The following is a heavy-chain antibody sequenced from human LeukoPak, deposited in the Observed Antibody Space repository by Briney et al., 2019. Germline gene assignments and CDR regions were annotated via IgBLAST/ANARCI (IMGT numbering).Heavy chain of an antibody. J-gene: IGHJ4*02. D-gene: IGHD3-10*01. V-gene: IGHV4-61*09. CDR3: ARHGSGTYFVY. CDR2: IYYTGST. CDR1: GGSISSGGYY. Sequence: KASQTLSLTCTVSGGSISSGGYYWSWIRRPPGKGLEWIGHIYYTGSTNQNPSLKSRLTMSVDSSKNQFSLKLSSVTAADTAVYYCARHGSGTYFVYWGQGTLVTVSS.